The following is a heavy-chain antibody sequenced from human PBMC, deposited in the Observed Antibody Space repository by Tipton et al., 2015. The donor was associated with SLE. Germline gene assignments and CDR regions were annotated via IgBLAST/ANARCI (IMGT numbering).Heavy chain of an antibody. J-gene: IGHJ2*01. CDR3: ARVGRYYYDSTGYYSDWYFDL. CDR1: GDSISSSSYY. CDR2: VYYIGNT. D-gene: IGHD3-22*01. Sequence: GLVKPSETLSLTCIVSGDSISSSSYYWGWIRQPPGKGLEWVGTVYYIGNTFYNPSLKSRVTISVDTSKNQFSLNLSSVTAADTAVYFCARVGRYYYDSTGYYSDWYFDLWGRGTLVTVSS. V-gene: IGHV4-39*07.